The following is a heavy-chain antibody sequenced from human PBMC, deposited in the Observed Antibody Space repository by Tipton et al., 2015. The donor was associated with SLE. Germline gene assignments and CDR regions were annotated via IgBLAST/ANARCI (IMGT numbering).Heavy chain of an antibody. CDR2: IYTSGST. V-gene: IGHV4-38-2*02. D-gene: IGHD2-21*02. CDR1: GYSISSGYY. Sequence: TLSLTCTVSGYSISSGYYWGWIRQPPGKGLEWIGYIYTSGSTNYNPSLKSRVTISVDTSKNQFSLKLSSVTAADTAVYYCARGGAGDWTDYWGQGTLVTVSS. J-gene: IGHJ4*02. CDR3: ARGGAGDWTDY.